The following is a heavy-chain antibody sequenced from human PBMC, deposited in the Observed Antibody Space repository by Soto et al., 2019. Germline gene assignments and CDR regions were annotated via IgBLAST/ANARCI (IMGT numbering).Heavy chain of an antibody. CDR2: ISYDGSNK. V-gene: IGHV3-30-3*01. J-gene: IGHJ6*02. CDR1: GFTFSSYA. CDR3: AREYDEVPGYYYGMDV. D-gene: IGHD3-3*01. Sequence: GGSLRLSCAASGFTFSSYAMHWVRQAPGKGLEWVAVISYDGSNKYYADSVKGRFTISRDNSKNTLYLQMNSLRAEDTAVYYCAREYDEVPGYYYGMDVWGQGTTVTVSS.